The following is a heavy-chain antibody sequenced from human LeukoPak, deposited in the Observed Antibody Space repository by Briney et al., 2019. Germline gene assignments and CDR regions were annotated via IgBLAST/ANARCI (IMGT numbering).Heavy chain of an antibody. Sequence: GGSLRLSCAASGFTFSSYGMHWVRQAPGKGLEWVAVISYDGSNKYYADSAKGRFTISRDNSENTLYLQMNSLRADDTAIYYCAREVHYDSGFTADYWGQGTLVIVSS. D-gene: IGHD3-22*01. CDR3: AREVHYDSGFTADY. CDR2: ISYDGSNK. V-gene: IGHV3-30*03. J-gene: IGHJ4*02. CDR1: GFTFSSYG.